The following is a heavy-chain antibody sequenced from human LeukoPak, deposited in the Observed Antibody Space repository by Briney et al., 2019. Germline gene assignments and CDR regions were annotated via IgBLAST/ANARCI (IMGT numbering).Heavy chain of an antibody. CDR3: ARGSGDYVFDY. J-gene: IGHJ4*02. Sequence: ASVKVSCKASGYTFTGYYLNWVRQAPGQGLEWMGWISAYNGNTNYAQKLQGRVTMTTDTSTSTAYMELRSLRSDDTAVYYCARGSGDYVFDYWGQGTLVTVSS. D-gene: IGHD4-17*01. V-gene: IGHV1-18*04. CDR2: ISAYNGNT. CDR1: GYTFTGYY.